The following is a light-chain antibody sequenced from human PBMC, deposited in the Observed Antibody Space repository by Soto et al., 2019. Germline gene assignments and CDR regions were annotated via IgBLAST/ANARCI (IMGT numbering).Light chain of an antibody. CDR3: AAWDDSLNVVL. CDR2: SSD. CDR1: SSNIGSNT. V-gene: IGLV1-44*01. J-gene: IGLJ2*01. Sequence: QSVLTQPPSASGTPGQRVTISCSGSSSNIGSNTVNWYQQLPGVAPKLLIHSSDQRPSGVPDRFSGSKSGTSASLAISGLQSEDEADYYCAAWDDSLNVVLFGGGTKVTVL.